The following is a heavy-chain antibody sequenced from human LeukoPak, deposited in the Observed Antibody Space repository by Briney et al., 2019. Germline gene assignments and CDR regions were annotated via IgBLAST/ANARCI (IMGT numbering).Heavy chain of an antibody. CDR2: ISPDGSNK. CDR3: VRVQSGFDY. V-gene: IGHV3-30-3*01. Sequence: GGSLRLSCAASGFTFSSYAMHWVRQAPGKGLEWVAVISPDGSNKYYADSVKGRFTISRDNAKNTLYLQVNSLRAEDTAVYYCVRVQSGFDYWGQGTLVTVSS. CDR1: GFTFSSYA. J-gene: IGHJ4*02.